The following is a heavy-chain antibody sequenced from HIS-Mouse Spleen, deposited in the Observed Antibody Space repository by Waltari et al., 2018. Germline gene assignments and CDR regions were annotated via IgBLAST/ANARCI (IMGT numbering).Heavy chain of an antibody. CDR2: IYYSGST. CDR3: ASNLGSDSYGRGDY. J-gene: IGHJ4*02. V-gene: IGHV4-39*07. Sequence: QLQLQESGPGLVKPSETLSLTCTVSGGSISSSSYYWGWIRQPPGKGLEWVGGIYYSGSTYYNPSLKSRVTISVDTSKNQFSLKLSSVTAEDTAVYYCASNLGSDSYGRGDYWGQGTLVTVSS. D-gene: IGHD5-18*01. CDR1: GGSISSSSYY.